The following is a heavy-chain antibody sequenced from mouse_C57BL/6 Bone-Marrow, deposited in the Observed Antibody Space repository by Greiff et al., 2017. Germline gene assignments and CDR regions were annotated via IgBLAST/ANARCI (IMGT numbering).Heavy chain of an antibody. J-gene: IGHJ1*03. Sequence: VQLQQSGPELVKPGASVKISCKASGYTFTDYYMNWVKQSHGKSLEWIGDINPNNGGTSYNQKFTGKATLTVDKSSSTAYIELRSLTSEDSAVYYCARGGNPYWYFDVWGTGTTVTVSS. V-gene: IGHV1-26*01. CDR1: GYTFTDYY. CDR3: ARGGNPYWYFDV. D-gene: IGHD2-1*01. CDR2: INPNNGGT.